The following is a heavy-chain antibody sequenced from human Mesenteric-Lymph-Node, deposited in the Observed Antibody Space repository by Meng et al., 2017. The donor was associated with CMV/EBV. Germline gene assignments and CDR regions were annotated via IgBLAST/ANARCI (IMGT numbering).Heavy chain of an antibody. V-gene: IGHV3-21*01. CDR2: ISSSSSYI. J-gene: IGHJ5*02. CDR1: GFTFSSYS. Sequence: EVQLVESGGGVVKPGGSLRLSCAASGFTFSSYSMNWVRQAPGKGLEWVSSISSSSSYIYYADSVKGRFTISRDNAKNSLYLQMNSLRAEDTAVYYCARVSLAAAGTFWFDTWGQGTLVTVAS. D-gene: IGHD6-13*01. CDR3: ARVSLAAAGTFWFDT.